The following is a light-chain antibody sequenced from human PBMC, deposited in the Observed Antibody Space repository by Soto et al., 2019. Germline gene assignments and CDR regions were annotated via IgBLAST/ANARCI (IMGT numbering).Light chain of an antibody. CDR2: EVN. CDR3: SSYAGINNLGV. Sequence: QSVLTQPPSASGSPGQSVTISCTGTSSDVGGYKYVSWYQQHPGKAPKLMIFEVNKRPSGVPDRFSGYKSGNTSSLTVSGLQAEDEADYYCSSYAGINNLGVFGTGTKLTV. V-gene: IGLV2-8*01. CDR1: SSDVGGYKY. J-gene: IGLJ1*01.